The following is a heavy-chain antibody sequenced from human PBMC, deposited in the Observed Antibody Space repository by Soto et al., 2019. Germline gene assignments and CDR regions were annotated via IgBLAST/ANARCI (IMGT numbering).Heavy chain of an antibody. D-gene: IGHD1-1*01. CDR1: GGSIRSYY. CDR3: ARSWGSIDGYNTYYFDY. J-gene: IGHJ4*02. V-gene: IGHV4-59*01. CDR2: IYYSGTT. Sequence: SETLSLTCTVSGGSIRSYYWSWIRQSPGKGLEWIGYIYYSGTTNYNPSLKSRVTISVDTSKNQFSLNLTSVTAADTAVYYCARSWGSIDGYNTYYFDYWGQGTRVTVSS.